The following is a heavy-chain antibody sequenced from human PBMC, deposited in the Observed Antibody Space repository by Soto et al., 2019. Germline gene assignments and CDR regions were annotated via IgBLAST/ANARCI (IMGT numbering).Heavy chain of an antibody. CDR2: IYHGST. D-gene: IGHD2-15*01. CDR1: GGSISSGGYS. V-gene: IGHV4-30-2*01. J-gene: IGHJ4*02. Sequence: QLQLQESGSGLVKPSQTLSLTCAVSGGSISSGGYSWSWIRQPPGKGLEGLWYIYHGSTYYKPSHKRRVTISVDSSKNYFSLKLSSVTAADTVVYYCGRAGGGGAVCVDYLRQGTLVTVSS. CDR3: GRAGGGGAVCVDY.